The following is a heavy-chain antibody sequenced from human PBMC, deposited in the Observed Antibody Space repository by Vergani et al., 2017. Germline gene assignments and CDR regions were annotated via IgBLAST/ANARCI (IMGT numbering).Heavy chain of an antibody. J-gene: IGHJ4*02. D-gene: IGHD3-16*02. Sequence: EGQLLESGGGLVQPGGSLRLSCAASGFTFSSYAMSWVRQAPGKGLEWVSAISGSGGSTYYADSVKGRFTISRDNSKNTLYLQMNSLRAEDTAVYYCARDGDDYVWGSYRLLYYFDYWGQGTLVTVSS. CDR2: ISGSGGST. V-gene: IGHV3-23*01. CDR1: GFTFSSYA. CDR3: ARDGDDYVWGSYRLLYYFDY.